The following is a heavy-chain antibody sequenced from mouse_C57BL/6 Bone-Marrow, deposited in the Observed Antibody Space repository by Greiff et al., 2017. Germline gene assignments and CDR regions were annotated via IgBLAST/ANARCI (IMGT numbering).Heavy chain of an antibody. V-gene: IGHV5-16*01. CDR1: GFTFSDYY. J-gene: IGHJ2*01. CDR2: INYDGSST. CDR3: ARAEYFDY. Sequence: EVKLVESEGGLVQPGSSMKLSCTASGFTFSDYYMAWVRQVPEKGLEWVANINYDGSSTYYLDSLKSRFIISGDNAKNILYLQMSSLKSEDTATYYCARAEYFDYWVQGTTLTVSS.